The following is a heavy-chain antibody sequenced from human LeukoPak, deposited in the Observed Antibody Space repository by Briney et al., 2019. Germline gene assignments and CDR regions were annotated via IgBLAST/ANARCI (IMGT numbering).Heavy chain of an antibody. V-gene: IGHV4-61*02. CDR2: ISSSGST. CDR3: ATSGGDRLEAYEI. D-gene: IGHD1-1*01. CDR1: GDSISSGDYY. Sequence: NPSQTLSLTCTVSGDSISSGDYYWSWIRQPAGKGLEWIGRISSSGSTNYNPSLKSRVTISMNTFKNQFSLNLRSVTATDTAVYYCATSGGDRLEAYEIWGHGAVVTVSS. J-gene: IGHJ3*02.